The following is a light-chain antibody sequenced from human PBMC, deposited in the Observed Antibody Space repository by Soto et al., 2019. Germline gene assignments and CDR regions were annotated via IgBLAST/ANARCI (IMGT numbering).Light chain of an antibody. Sequence: EIVMTQSPATLSVSPGERATLSCRASKSVGSNLAWYQQKPGQAPRLLIYGASTRATGIPARFSSSGSGTEFTLTISSLQSEDFAIYFCQQYNNWPPDRTFGQGTKVEIK. CDR2: GAS. V-gene: IGKV3-15*01. CDR1: KSVGSN. CDR3: QQYNNWPPDRT. J-gene: IGKJ1*01.